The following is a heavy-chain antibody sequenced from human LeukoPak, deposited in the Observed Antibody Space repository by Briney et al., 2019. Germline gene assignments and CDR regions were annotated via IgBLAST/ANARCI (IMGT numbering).Heavy chain of an antibody. CDR3: ARDILATSIAAPYY. D-gene: IGHD6-13*01. V-gene: IGHV4-39*07. CDR2: IFYSGRT. J-gene: IGHJ4*02. CDR1: GGSISSSTYY. Sequence: SETLSLTCTVSGGSISSSTYYWGWIRQPPGKGLEWIGSIFYSGRTYYNPSLKSRVTMSVDTSKNQFSLRLSSVNAADTAVYYCARDILATSIAAPYYWGQGTLVTVSS.